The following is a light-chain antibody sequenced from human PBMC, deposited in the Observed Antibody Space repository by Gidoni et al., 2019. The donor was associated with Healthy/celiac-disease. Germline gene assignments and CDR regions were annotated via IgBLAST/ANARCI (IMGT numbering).Light chain of an antibody. CDR3: QQYYSTPLT. CDR1: QSVLSSSNNKNY. CDR2: WAS. V-gene: IGKV4-1*01. Sequence: DIVMTQSPDSLAVSLGERATINCKSSQSVLSSSNNKNYLAWYQQKPGQPPKLLIYWASTRESGGPDRFSGSGSGTDFTLTISSLQAEDVAVYYCQQYYSTPLTFGGXAKVEIK. J-gene: IGKJ4*01.